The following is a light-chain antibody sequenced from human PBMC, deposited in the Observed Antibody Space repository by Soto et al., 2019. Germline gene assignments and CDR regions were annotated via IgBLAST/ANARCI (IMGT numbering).Light chain of an antibody. J-gene: IGLJ2*01. V-gene: IGLV1-44*01. CDR1: SSNIGGNT. Sequence: QSVLTQPPSASGTPGQKVTISCSGSSSNIGGNTVNWFQQLPGTAPKLLIYNFNQRPSGVPDRFSGSKSGTSASLAISGLQSEDEGVYFCASWDDSLIGPVFGGGTKLTVL. CDR2: NFN. CDR3: ASWDDSLIGPV.